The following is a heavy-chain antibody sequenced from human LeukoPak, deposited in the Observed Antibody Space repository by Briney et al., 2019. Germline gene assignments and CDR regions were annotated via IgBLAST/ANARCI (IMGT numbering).Heavy chain of an antibody. CDR3: AGDTAYYDSSGYGY. CDR1: GFTFSSYS. D-gene: IGHD3-22*01. Sequence: PGGSLRLSCAASGFTFSSYSMNWVRQAPGKGLEWVSSISSSSSYIYYADSVKGRFTISRDNAKNSLYLQMNSLRAEDTAVYYCAGDTAYYDSSGYGYWGQGTLVTVSS. V-gene: IGHV3-21*01. CDR2: ISSSSSYI. J-gene: IGHJ4*02.